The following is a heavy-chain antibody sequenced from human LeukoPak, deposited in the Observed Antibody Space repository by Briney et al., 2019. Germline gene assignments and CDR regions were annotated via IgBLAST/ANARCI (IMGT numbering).Heavy chain of an antibody. CDR3: ARVDWNYQVDY. J-gene: IGHJ4*02. V-gene: IGHV3-53*01. Sequence: GGSLRLSCAASGFTVSSNYMSWVRQAPGKGLEWASVIYSGGSTYYADSVKGRFTISRDDSKNTLYLQMNSLRAEDTAVYYCARVDWNYQVDYWGQGALVTVSS. CDR2: IYSGGST. CDR1: GFTVSSNY. D-gene: IGHD1-7*01.